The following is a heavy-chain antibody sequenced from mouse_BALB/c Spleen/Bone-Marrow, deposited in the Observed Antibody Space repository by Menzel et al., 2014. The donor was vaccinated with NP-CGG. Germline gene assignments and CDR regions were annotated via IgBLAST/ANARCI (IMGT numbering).Heavy chain of an antibody. CDR2: INPDSNTI. Sequence: EVMLVESGGGLVQPGGSLKLSCAASGFDFSRYWMSWVRQAPGKGLEWIGEINPDSNTINYKPSLKDKFIISRDNAKNTLYLQMSKVISDDTALYYCARLGYYDSFAYWGQGTLVTVSA. D-gene: IGHD1-1*01. J-gene: IGHJ3*01. CDR3: ARLGYYDSFAY. CDR1: GFDFSRYW. V-gene: IGHV4-1*02.